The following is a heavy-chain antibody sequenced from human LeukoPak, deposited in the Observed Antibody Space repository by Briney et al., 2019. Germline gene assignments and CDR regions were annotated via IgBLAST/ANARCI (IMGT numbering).Heavy chain of an antibody. D-gene: IGHD1-26*01. Sequence: PGGSLRLSCAASGFTVSSNYMSWVRQAPGKGLEWVSSISSSSSYRYYADSVKGRFTISRDSSKNTLSLQMNSLRAEDTAVYYCAKGGMGYSGAYYVGYWGQGTLVTVSS. CDR2: ISSSSSYR. CDR3: AKGGMGYSGAYYVGY. J-gene: IGHJ4*02. V-gene: IGHV3-21*04. CDR1: GFTVSSNY.